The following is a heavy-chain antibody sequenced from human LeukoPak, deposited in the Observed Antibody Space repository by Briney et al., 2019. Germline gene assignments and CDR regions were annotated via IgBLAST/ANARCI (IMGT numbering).Heavy chain of an antibody. D-gene: IGHD3-22*01. Sequence: PSETLSLTCTVSGGSISSSSYYWGWIRQPPGKGLEWIGSIYYSGSTYYNPSLKSRVTISVDTSKNQFSLKLSSVTAADTAVYYCARAPNDYYDSIGSLFWNLDYWGQGTLVTVSS. CDR2: IYYSGST. J-gene: IGHJ4*02. CDR1: GGSISSSSYY. V-gene: IGHV4-39*07. CDR3: ARAPNDYYDSIGSLFWNLDY.